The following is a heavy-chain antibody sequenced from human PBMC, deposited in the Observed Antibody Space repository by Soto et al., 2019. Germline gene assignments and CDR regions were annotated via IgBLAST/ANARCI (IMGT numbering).Heavy chain of an antibody. CDR1: GFTFSSYA. CDR2: ISGSGGST. D-gene: IGHD3-3*01. CDR3: AKTYCDFGSGKRPGAFDI. J-gene: IGHJ3*02. V-gene: IGHV3-23*01. Sequence: PGGSLRLSCAASGFTFSSYAMSWVRQAPGKGLEWVSAISGSGGSTYYADSVKGRFTISRDNSKNTLYLQMNSLRAEDTAVYYCAKTYCDFGSGKRPGAFDIWGQGTMVTVSS.